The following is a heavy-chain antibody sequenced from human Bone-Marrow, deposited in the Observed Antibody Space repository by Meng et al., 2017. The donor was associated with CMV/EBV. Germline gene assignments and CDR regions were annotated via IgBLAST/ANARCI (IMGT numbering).Heavy chain of an antibody. CDR2: INHSGST. D-gene: IGHD3-3*01. V-gene: IGHV4-34*01. CDR3: ARGYDFWSGYSATALGY. J-gene: IGHJ4*02. Sequence: ESLKISCAASGFTFSNAWMSWVRQAPGKGLEWIGEINHSGSTNYNPSLKSRVTISIDTSKNQFSLKLTSVTAADTAVYYCARGYDFWSGYSATALGYWGQGALVTVSS. CDR1: GFTFSNAW.